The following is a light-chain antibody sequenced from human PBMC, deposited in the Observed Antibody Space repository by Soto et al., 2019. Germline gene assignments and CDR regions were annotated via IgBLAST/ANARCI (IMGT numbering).Light chain of an antibody. CDR2: GAS. CDR1: QTIRSNY. J-gene: IGKJ1*01. V-gene: IGKV3-20*01. Sequence: ETVLTQSPGTLSLSPGERATLSCRASQTIRSNYLAWYRLKPGQAPRLLIYGASNRATGIADRFSGSGSGTDFTLIISRLEPEDFALYYCQQYGSSPWTFGQGTKVEIK. CDR3: QQYGSSPWT.